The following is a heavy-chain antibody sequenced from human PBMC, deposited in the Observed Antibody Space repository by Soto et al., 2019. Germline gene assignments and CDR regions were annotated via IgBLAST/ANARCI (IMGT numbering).Heavy chain of an antibody. J-gene: IGHJ2*01. CDR2: LNIAGTI. CDR1: GASMSSFN. CDR3: ARDRGEYTSSWFWYFSH. D-gene: IGHD6-13*01. V-gene: IGHV4-4*07. Sequence: TLSLTCSVSGASMSSFNWNRVRQPAGKGPEWVGRLNIAGTINYNPSLKSRITMSMDTSKNQISLHLRSVTAADTAIYYCARDRGEYTSSWFWYFSHWGHGTLVTVSS.